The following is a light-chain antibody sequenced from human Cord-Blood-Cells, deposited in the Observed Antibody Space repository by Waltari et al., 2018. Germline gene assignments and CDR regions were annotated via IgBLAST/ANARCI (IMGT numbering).Light chain of an antibody. CDR1: QSVSSY. Sequence: EIVLTQSPATLSLSPGERATLSCRASQSVSSYLAWYQQKPGQAPRLLIYDASNRVTGIPARCSGSGSGTDFSLTTSSLEPEDFAVYYCHQRSNWPPYTFGQGTKLEIK. CDR2: DAS. J-gene: IGKJ2*01. V-gene: IGKV3-11*01. CDR3: HQRSNWPPYT.